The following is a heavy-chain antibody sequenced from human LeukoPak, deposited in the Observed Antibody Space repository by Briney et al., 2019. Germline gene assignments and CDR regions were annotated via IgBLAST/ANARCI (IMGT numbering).Heavy chain of an antibody. CDR2: IIPIFGTA. CDR1: GGTFSSYA. J-gene: IGHJ6*04. CDR3: ARDSPYYDILTGFRYYYGMEV. V-gene: IGHV1-69*01. D-gene: IGHD3-9*01. Sequence: SVKVSCKASGGTFSSYAISWVRQAPGQGLEWMGGIIPIFGTANYAQKFQGRVTITADESTSTAYMELSSLRSEDTAVYYCARDSPYYDILTGFRYYYGMEVWGKGTTVTVSS.